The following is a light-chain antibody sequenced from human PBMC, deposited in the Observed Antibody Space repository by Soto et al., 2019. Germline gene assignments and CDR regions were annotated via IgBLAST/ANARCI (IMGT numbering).Light chain of an antibody. CDR3: QQRSHWPPLT. V-gene: IGKV3-11*01. Sequence: EIVLTRSPATLSMSPGERATLSCRASQSVSTYLAWYQQKPGQAPRLLIFDASNRASGIPSRFSGSGSGTNFPLTISRLEPEDFAVYFCQQRSHWPPLTFGGGTKVEIK. J-gene: IGKJ4*01. CDR2: DAS. CDR1: QSVSTY.